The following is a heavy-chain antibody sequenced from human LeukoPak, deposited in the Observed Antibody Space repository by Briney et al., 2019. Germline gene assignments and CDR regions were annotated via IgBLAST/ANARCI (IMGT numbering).Heavy chain of an antibody. V-gene: IGHV3-23*01. Sequence: GGSLRLSCAASGFTFSSYTMSWVRQAPGKGLEWVSTITTSDGNTYYADSVKGRFTVSRDNSKNTLFLQMNSLRAEDTAVYYCAKDRHYDSSGYYYVWGQGTLVTVSS. J-gene: IGHJ4*02. CDR2: ITTSDGNT. CDR3: AKDRHYDSSGYYYV. CDR1: GFTFSSYT. D-gene: IGHD3-22*01.